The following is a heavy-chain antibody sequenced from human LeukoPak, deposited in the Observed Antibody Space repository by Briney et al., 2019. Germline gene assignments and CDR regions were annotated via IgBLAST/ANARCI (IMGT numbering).Heavy chain of an antibody. CDR1: GFTFSDAW. CDR3: TSRLVVPAAIYYLDF. D-gene: IGHD2-2*02. Sequence: GGSLRLSCAASGFTFSDAWMTWIRQAPGKGLEWVGRIKSKTDGGTTDYGAPVKGRFTISRDDQKNTLYLHMKSLKTEDTAVYYCTSRLVVPAAIYYLDFWGQGILVTVSS. CDR2: IKSKTDGGTT. J-gene: IGHJ4*02. V-gene: IGHV3-15*01.